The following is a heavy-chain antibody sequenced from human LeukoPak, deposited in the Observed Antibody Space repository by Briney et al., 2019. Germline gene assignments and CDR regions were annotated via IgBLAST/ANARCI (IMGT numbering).Heavy chain of an antibody. CDR2: IFYSGDT. D-gene: IGHD3-9*01. V-gene: IGHV4-39*07. Sequence: SETLSLTCTVSGGSISSSTYYWGWIRQPPGKGLEWIGGIFYSGDTYYNPSLKGRVTTSMDTSKNQFSLTLSSVTAADTAVYYCARDSPLRYFDWLAGGPKPVDYWGQGTLVTVSS. CDR1: GGSISSSTYY. CDR3: ARDSPLRYFDWLAGGPKPVDY. J-gene: IGHJ4*02.